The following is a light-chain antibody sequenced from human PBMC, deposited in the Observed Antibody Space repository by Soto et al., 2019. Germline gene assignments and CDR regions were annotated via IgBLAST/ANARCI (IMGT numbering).Light chain of an antibody. CDR1: QSVSSN. J-gene: IGKJ1*01. CDR3: QQYNNWPRT. CDR2: GAS. Sequence: EIVMTQSPATLSLSPAERATLSCGASQSVSSNLAWYQQKPGQAPRLLIYGASTRATGIPARFSGSGSGTEFTLTISSLQSEDFAVYYCQQYNNWPRTFGQGTKVDIK. V-gene: IGKV3-15*01.